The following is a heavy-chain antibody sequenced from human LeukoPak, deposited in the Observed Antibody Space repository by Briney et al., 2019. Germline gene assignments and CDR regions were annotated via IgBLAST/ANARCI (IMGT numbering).Heavy chain of an antibody. Sequence: SETLSLTCAVYGGSFSGYYWSWIRQPPGKGLEWIGEINHSGSTNYNPSLKSRVTISVDTSKNKFSLKLSSVTAAETAVYYCARAPWELRFDPWGQGTLVTVSS. CDR3: ARAPWELRFDP. D-gene: IGHD1-26*01. J-gene: IGHJ5*02. V-gene: IGHV4-34*01. CDR2: INHSGST. CDR1: GGSFSGYY.